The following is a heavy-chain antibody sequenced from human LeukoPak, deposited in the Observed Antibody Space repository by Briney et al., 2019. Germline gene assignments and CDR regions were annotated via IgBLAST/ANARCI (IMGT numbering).Heavy chain of an antibody. Sequence: SETLSLTCTVSGGSISSGDYYWSWIRQPPGKGLEWTGYIYYSGSTYYNPSLKSRVTISVDTSKNQFSLKLSSVTAADTAVYYCARGALTYYYDSSGPSPASFFDYWGQEPWSPSPQ. CDR2: IYYSGST. CDR3: ARGALTYYYDSSGPSPASFFDY. D-gene: IGHD3-22*01. J-gene: IGHJ4*01. CDR1: GGSISSGDYY. V-gene: IGHV4-30-4*01.